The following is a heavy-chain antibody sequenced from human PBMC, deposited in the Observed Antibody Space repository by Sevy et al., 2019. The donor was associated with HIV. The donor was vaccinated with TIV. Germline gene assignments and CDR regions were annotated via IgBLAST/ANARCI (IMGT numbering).Heavy chain of an antibody. J-gene: IGHJ4*02. V-gene: IGHV1-46*01. Sequence: PSVKVSCKASGYTFTTYYIHWVRQAPGQGLEWMGIVNPSGGSTTNSQKFHDRVTMTSDTSTDTGYMQLSSLKSEDTAVYYCARTLGWQQSRWYLDYWGQGTLVTVSS. D-gene: IGHD2-15*01. CDR2: VNPSGGST. CDR3: ARTLGWQQSRWYLDY. CDR1: GYTFTTYY.